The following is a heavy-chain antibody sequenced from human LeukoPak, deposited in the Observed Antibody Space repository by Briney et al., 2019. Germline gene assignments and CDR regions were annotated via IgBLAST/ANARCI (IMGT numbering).Heavy chain of an antibody. D-gene: IGHD3-9*01. CDR3: AKDSPALNIDILTGFQGDY. J-gene: IGHJ4*02. Sequence: GGSLRLSCAASGFTFSRHAMSWVRQAPGKGLCQISAISASGGSTYYAGSVKGRCTLSSDTSTSPLYLQRNRRRNEDTAVYYCAKDSPALNIDILTGFQGDYWGQGTLVTGSS. CDR2: ISASGGST. V-gene: IGHV3-23*01. CDR1: GFTFSRHA.